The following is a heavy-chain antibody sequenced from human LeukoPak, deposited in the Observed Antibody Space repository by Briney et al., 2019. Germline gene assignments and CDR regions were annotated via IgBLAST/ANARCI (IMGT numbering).Heavy chain of an antibody. D-gene: IGHD4-17*01. J-gene: IGHJ4*02. CDR3: ARGGSNGFDY. Sequence: SETLSLTCAVSGGSISSYYWSWIRQPPGKGLEWIGYIYYSGSTNYNPSLKSRVTISVDTSKNQFSLKLSSVTAADTAVYYCARGGSNGFDYWGQGTLVTVSS. V-gene: IGHV4-59*01. CDR2: IYYSGST. CDR1: GGSISSYY.